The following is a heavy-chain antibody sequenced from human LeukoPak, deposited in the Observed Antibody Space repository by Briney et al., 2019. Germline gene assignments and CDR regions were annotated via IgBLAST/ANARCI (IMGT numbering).Heavy chain of an antibody. CDR1: TFTFSNYA. D-gene: IGHD3-9*01. Sequence: GGSLRLSCAASTFTFSNYAMNWVRQAPGKGLEWVSGISGSGTGTHYADSVKGRFTISRDNSKNTLYLQMNSLRAEGTAVYYCAKEDDILTGYYPFDSWGQGTLVTVSS. CDR2: ISGSGTGT. V-gene: IGHV3-23*01. CDR3: AKEDDILTGYYPFDS. J-gene: IGHJ4*02.